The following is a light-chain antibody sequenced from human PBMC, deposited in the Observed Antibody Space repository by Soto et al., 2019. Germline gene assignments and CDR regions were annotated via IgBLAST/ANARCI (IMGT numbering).Light chain of an antibody. Sequence: QLVLTQSPSASASLGASVKLTCTLSSGHSSYAIAWHQQQPEKGPRYLMKLDSDGSHTKGDAIPDRFSGSSSGAERYLTISSLQSEEEADYYSQTWGTGIHVVFGGGTKLPS. CDR3: QTWGTGIHVV. CDR2: LDSDGSH. J-gene: IGLJ2*01. V-gene: IGLV4-69*01. CDR1: SGHSSYA.